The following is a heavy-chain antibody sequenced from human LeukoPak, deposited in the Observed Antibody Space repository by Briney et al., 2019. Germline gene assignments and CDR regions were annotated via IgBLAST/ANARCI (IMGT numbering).Heavy chain of an antibody. CDR3: ARDVPSMTNYYYYGMDV. D-gene: IGHD2/OR15-2a*01. CDR2: IYYSGST. Sequence: PSETLSLTCTVSGGSISSYYWSWIRQPPGKGLEWIGYIYYSGSTNYNPSLKSRVTISVDTSKNQFSLELSSVTAADTAVYYCARDVPSMTNYYYYGMDVWGQGTTVTVSS. V-gene: IGHV4-59*01. CDR1: GGSISSYY. J-gene: IGHJ6*02.